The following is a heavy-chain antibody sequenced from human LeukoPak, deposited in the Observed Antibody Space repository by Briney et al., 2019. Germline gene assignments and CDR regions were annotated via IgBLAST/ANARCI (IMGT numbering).Heavy chain of an antibody. Sequence: GESLKISCKGSGYSFTSYGIGWVRQMPGKGLEWMGIIYPGDSDTRYSPPFQGQVTISADKSISTAYLQWSSLKASNTAVYYCARRSAFEGILDYWGQGTLVTVSS. CDR3: ARRSAFEGILDY. CDR2: IYPGDSDT. V-gene: IGHV5-51*01. D-gene: IGHD3-3*02. CDR1: GYSFTSYG. J-gene: IGHJ4*02.